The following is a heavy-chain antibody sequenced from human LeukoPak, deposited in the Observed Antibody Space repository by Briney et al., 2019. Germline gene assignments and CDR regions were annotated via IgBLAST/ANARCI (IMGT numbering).Heavy chain of an antibody. CDR3: ARAGRLDWFDP. J-gene: IGHJ5*02. CDR2: ISSSGSNI. CDR1: GFTFSSYE. V-gene: IGHV3-48*03. D-gene: IGHD6-19*01. Sequence: GGSLRLSCGASGFTFSSYEMNWVRQAPGKGLEWVSYISSSGSNIYYADSVKGRFTISRDNAKNSLYLQMNSLRAEDTAVYYCARAGRLDWFDPWGQGTLVTVS.